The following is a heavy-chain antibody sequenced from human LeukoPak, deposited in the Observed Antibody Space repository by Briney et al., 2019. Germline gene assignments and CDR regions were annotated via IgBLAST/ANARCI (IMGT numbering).Heavy chain of an antibody. V-gene: IGHV1-2*02. J-gene: IGHJ5*02. D-gene: IGHD1-7*01. CDR1: GYTFTGYY. Sequence: ASVKVSCKASGYTFTGYYMHWVRQAPGQGVEWMGWINPNSGGTNYAQKFQGRVTMTRDTSISTAYMELSRLRSDDTAVYYCARGSYPNWNSDWFDPWGQGTLVTVSS. CDR2: INPNSGGT. CDR3: ARGSYPNWNSDWFDP.